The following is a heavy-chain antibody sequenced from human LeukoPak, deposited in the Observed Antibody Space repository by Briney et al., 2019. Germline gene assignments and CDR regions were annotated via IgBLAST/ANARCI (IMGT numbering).Heavy chain of an antibody. CDR1: GGSISSYY. D-gene: IGHD6-19*01. V-gene: IGHV4-59*01. Sequence: SETLSLTCSVSGGSISSYYWSWIRQPPGKGLEWIGYIYYSGSTNYNPSLKSRVTISVDTSKNQFSLKLSSVTAADTAVYYCARDYSGSGWSYYFDYWGQGTLVTVSS. CDR3: ARDYSGSGWSYYFDY. CDR2: IYYSGST. J-gene: IGHJ4*02.